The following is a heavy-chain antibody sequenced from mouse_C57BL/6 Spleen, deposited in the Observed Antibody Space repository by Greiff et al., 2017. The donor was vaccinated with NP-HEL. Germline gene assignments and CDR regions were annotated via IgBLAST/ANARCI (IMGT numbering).Heavy chain of an antibody. V-gene: IGHV1-19*01. Sequence: EVQLQQSGPVLVKPGASVKMSCKASGYTFTDYYMNWVKQSHGKSLEWIGVINPYNGGTSYNQKFKGKATLTVDKSSSTAYMELNSLTSEDSAVYYCARPSYDLGAMDYWGQGTSVTVSS. CDR3: ARPSYDLGAMDY. D-gene: IGHD2-4*01. CDR2: INPYNGGT. J-gene: IGHJ4*01. CDR1: GYTFTDYY.